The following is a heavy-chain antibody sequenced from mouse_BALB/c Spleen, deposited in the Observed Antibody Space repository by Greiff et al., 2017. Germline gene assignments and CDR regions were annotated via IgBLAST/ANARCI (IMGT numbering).Heavy chain of an antibody. V-gene: IGHV1-87*01. CDR1: GYTFTSYW. D-gene: IGHD2-4*01. J-gene: IGHJ4*01. CDR3: ARSGYDYAYYYAMDY. Sequence: VQLQQSGAELARPGASVKLSCKASGYTFTSYWMQWVKQRPGQGLEWIGAIYPGDGDTRYTQKFKGKATLTADKSSSTAYMQLSSLTSEDSAVYYCARSGYDYAYYYAMDYWGQGTSVTVSS. CDR2: IYPGDGDT.